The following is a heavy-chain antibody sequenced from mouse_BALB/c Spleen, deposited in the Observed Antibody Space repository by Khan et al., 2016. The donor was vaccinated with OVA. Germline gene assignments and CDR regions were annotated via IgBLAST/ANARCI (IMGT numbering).Heavy chain of an antibody. CDR3: EDPPYFSYVLVY. CDR1: GYTFTNSG. D-gene: IGHD2-10*01. Sequence: QIQLVQSGPELKKPGETVKISCKASGYTFTNSGMNWVKQAPGKGLKWMGWINTYTGEPTYADDFKGRFAFSLETSASTAYLQINNLKCEDTATYFCEDPPYFSYVLVYWGQGTSVTVSS. J-gene: IGHJ4*01. V-gene: IGHV9-3-1*01. CDR2: INTYTGEP.